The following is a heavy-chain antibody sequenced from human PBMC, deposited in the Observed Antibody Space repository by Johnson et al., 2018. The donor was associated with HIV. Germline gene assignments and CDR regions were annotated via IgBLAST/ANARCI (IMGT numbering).Heavy chain of an antibody. CDR1: GFTFSNYW. D-gene: IGHD5-24*01. Sequence: VQVVESGGGLVQPGGSLRLSCAGSGFTFSNYWMSWVRQAPGKGLEWVANIRQDGSATYSVNSVKGRFTISRDNSKNTLYLQMNSLRAEDTALYYCAKTERRWLQFDAFDIWGQGTMVTVSS. V-gene: IGHV3-7*03. CDR3: AKTERRWLQFDAFDI. J-gene: IGHJ3*02. CDR2: IRQDGSAT.